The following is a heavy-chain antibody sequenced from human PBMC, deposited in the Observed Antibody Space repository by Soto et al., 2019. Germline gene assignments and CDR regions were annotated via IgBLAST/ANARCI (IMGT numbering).Heavy chain of an antibody. J-gene: IGHJ4*02. CDR1: GGSISSYY. V-gene: IGHV4-59*01. CDR3: ARDGDSSGHDY. Sequence: QVQLQESGPGLVKPSETLSLTCTVSGGSISSYYWSWIRQPPGKGLEWIGYIYYSGSTNYNPSLKSRGTISVDTSKNQFSLKLSSVTAADTAVYYCARDGDSSGHDYWGQGTLVTVSS. CDR2: IYYSGST. D-gene: IGHD6-19*01.